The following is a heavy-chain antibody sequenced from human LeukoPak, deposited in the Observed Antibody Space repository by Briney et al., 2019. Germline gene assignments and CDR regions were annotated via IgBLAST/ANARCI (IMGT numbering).Heavy chain of an antibody. CDR2: INHSGST. CDR1: GGSFSGYY. Sequence: SETLSLTCAVYGGSFSGYYWSWIRQPPGKGLEWIGEINHSGSTNYNPSLTSRVTISVDTSKNQFSLKLSSVTAADTAVYYCARGMNYYGSGSYYNWFDPWGQGTLVTVSS. J-gene: IGHJ5*02. D-gene: IGHD3-10*01. V-gene: IGHV4-34*01. CDR3: ARGMNYYGSGSYYNWFDP.